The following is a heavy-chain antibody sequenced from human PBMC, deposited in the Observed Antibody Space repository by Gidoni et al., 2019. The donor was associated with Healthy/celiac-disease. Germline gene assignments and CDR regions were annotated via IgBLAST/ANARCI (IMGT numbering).Heavy chain of an antibody. Sequence: EVQLLESGGGLVQPGGSLRLSCAASGFTFSSYAMRWVRQAPGKGLAWVSAISGSGGSTYYADSVKGRFTISRDNSKNTLYLQMNSLRAEDTAVYYCAKDQVLKYYDFWSGYSSGYGMDVWGQGTTVTVSS. J-gene: IGHJ6*02. CDR1: GFTFSSYA. D-gene: IGHD3-3*01. CDR2: ISGSGGST. CDR3: AKDQVLKYYDFWSGYSSGYGMDV. V-gene: IGHV3-23*01.